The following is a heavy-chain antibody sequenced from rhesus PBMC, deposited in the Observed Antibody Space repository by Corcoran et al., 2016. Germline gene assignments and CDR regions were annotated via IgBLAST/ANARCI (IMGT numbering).Heavy chain of an antibody. CDR3: ASGGDYGSSYRY. Sequence: QLQLQESGPGLVKPSETLSLTCAVSGYSISSGYGWSWIRQPTGQGLEWIGYISYSGSTSYNPSLKSRVTLSVDTSKNQLSLKLSSVTAADTAVYYCASGGDYGSSYRYWGQGVLVTVSS. D-gene: IGHD4-29*01. J-gene: IGHJ4*01. CDR2: ISYSGST. V-gene: IGHV4-122*02. CDR1: GYSISSGYG.